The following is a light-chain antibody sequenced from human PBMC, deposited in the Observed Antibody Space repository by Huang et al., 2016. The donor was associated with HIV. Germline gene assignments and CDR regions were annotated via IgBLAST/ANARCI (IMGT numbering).Light chain of an antibody. CDR1: QGISSY. J-gene: IGKJ1*01. Sequence: IQLTQSPSSLSASVSDRVTISCRASQGISSYLAWYQQKPGKAHKLLIHDASNLQGGVPSRFSGSGYGTDVTLTISSLQPEDFATYYCQQLNSYPWTFGQGTKLEIK. V-gene: IGKV1-9*01. CDR2: DAS. CDR3: QQLNSYPWT.